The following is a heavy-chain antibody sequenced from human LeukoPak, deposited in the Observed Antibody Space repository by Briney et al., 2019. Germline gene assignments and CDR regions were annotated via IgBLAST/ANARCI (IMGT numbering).Heavy chain of an antibody. Sequence: GGSLRLSCAASGFTFSHYSMNWVRQAPGKGLEWVSYIYIASSAAYYADTVKGRFTISRDIAKNSLFLRMNSLRADDTAVYYCARYCSIGSCFDYWGQGALVTVSS. CDR3: ARYCSIGSCFDY. CDR2: IYIASSAA. CDR1: GFTFSHYS. D-gene: IGHD2-15*01. V-gene: IGHV3-48*01. J-gene: IGHJ4*02.